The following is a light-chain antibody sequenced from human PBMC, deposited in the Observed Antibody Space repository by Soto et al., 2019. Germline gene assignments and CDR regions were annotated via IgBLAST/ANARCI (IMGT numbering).Light chain of an antibody. Sequence: DIQMTQSPSSLSASVGDRVTITCRASQGISNYLAWYQQQPGKVPKLLIYVASTLQSGLPSRFSGSGSGTDFTLTISSLQCGDVAAYYCQKYNSFRWLFGQRTKVEIK. J-gene: IGKJ1*01. V-gene: IGKV1-27*01. CDR3: QKYNSFRWL. CDR2: VAS. CDR1: QGISNY.